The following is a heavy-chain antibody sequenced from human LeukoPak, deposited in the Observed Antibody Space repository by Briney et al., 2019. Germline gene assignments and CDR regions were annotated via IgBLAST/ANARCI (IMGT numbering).Heavy chain of an antibody. D-gene: IGHD3-10*01. CDR3: ARDRGQLWFGEY. V-gene: IGHV1-46*01. Sequence: ASVKVSCKSSGYTFTSYYMNWVRQAPGQGLEWMGMINPSGGSTSYAQKFQGRVTMTRDTSTSTVYMELSSLKSEDTAVYYCARDRGQLWFGEYWGQGTLVTVSS. CDR2: INPSGGST. J-gene: IGHJ4*02. CDR1: GYTFTSYY.